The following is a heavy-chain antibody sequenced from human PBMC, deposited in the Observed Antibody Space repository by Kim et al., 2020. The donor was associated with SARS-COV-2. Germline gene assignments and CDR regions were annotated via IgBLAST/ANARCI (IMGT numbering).Heavy chain of an antibody. V-gene: IGHV3-33*06. CDR3: AKESKSLQSEHFQH. D-gene: IGHD2-15*01. J-gene: IGHJ1*01. CDR2: IWNDANTK. CDR1: GFTFSYYA. Sequence: GGSLRLSCAASGFTFSYYAMHWVRQAPGKGLEWVAVIWNDANTKYYEDSVKGRFTISRDNSQNTLYLQMNSLRAEDTAVYYCAKESKSLQSEHFQHWGQGTLVTVSS.